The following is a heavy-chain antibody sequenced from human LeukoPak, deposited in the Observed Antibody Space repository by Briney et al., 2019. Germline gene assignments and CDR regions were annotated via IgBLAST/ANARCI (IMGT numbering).Heavy chain of an antibody. CDR3: VRDTDDYYWALDF. J-gene: IGHJ4*02. CDR1: GDSVSNNIAT. CDR2: TYYRSRWGN. V-gene: IGHV6-1*01. Sequence: SQTLSLTCAISGDSVSNNIATWNWVRQSPSRGLEWLGRTYYRSRWGNDYAISVKSRITINPGTSRNQFSPQLNSVTPEDTAVYYCVRDTDDYYWALDFWGQGTPVTVSS. D-gene: IGHD3-10*01.